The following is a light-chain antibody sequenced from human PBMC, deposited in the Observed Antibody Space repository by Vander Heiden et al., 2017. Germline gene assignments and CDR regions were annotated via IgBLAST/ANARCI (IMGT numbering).Light chain of an antibody. Sequence: DIQMTQSPSSLSASVGDRVTISCRASQSISSYLNWYQLKPGRAPKLLVYSTSTLPSGVPSRFTGNGSGTDFTLSITSLQPEDFATYFCQQSYIAALSFGGGTKVEIE. CDR1: QSISSY. CDR2: STS. CDR3: QQSYIAALS. J-gene: IGKJ4*01. V-gene: IGKV1-39*01.